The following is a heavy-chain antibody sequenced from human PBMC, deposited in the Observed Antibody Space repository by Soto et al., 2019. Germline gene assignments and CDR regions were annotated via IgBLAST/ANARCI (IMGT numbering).Heavy chain of an antibody. CDR3: AKDLVSMVVPAAMLYDA. V-gene: IGHV3-30*18. CDR2: ISYDGSNK. Sequence: QVQLVESGGGVVQPGRSLRLSCAASGFTFSSYGMYWVRQAPGKGLEWVAVISYDGSNKYYADSVKGRFTISRDNSKNTLYLQMNSLRAEDTAVYYCAKDLVSMVVPAAMLYDAWGQGTLVTVSS. J-gene: IGHJ5*02. CDR1: GFTFSSYG. D-gene: IGHD2-2*01.